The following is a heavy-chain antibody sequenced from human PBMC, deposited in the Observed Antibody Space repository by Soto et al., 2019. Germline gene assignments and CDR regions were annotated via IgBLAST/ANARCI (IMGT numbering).Heavy chain of an antibody. Sequence: PWGCLRHSCAASGFTFSGGSLNWIRQGPGKGLEWGSSISSSSSYIYYADSVNGRFTISRDNAKNSLYLQMNSLRAEDTAVYYFATYRAKDKRVPYCFDIWGQGTMVTVSS. J-gene: IGHJ3*02. CDR3: ATYRAKDKRVPYCFDI. CDR1: GFTFSGGS. D-gene: IGHD2-15*01. V-gene: IGHV3-21*01. CDR2: ISSSSSYI.